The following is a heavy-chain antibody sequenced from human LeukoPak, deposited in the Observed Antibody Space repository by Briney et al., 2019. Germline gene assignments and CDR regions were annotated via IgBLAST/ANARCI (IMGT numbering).Heavy chain of an antibody. J-gene: IGHJ5*02. CDR2: MNPNSGNT. CDR3: ARVVSGDFWSGYYSGWFDP. Sequence: ASVKVSCKASGYTFTSYDINWVRQATGRGLEWMGWMNPNSGNTGYAQKFQGRVTMTRNTSISTAYMELSSLRSEDTAVYYCARVVSGDFWSGYYSGWFDPWGQGTLVTVSS. V-gene: IGHV1-8*01. CDR1: GYTFTSYD. D-gene: IGHD3-3*01.